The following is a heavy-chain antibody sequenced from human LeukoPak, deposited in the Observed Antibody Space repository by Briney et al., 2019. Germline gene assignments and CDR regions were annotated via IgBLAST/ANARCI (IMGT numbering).Heavy chain of an antibody. CDR3: ATDLVATSYNWFDP. D-gene: IGHD6-6*01. J-gene: IGHJ5*02. V-gene: IGHV3-11*04. CDR1: GFTFSDYY. CDR2: ISSSGSTI. Sequence: GGSLRLSCAASGFTFSDYYMSWIRQAPGKGLEWVSYISSSGSTIYYADSVKGRFTISRDNAKNSLYLQMNSLRAEDTAVYYCATDLVATSYNWFDPWGQGTLVTVSS.